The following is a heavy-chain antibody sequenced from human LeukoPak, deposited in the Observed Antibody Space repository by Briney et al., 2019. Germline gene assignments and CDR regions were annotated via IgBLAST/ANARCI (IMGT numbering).Heavy chain of an antibody. CDR2: IYRSGKT. Sequence: SQTLSLTCTVSGGSISNGDYYWSWIRQPPGKGLEWIGYIYRSGKTYYNPSLKSRISISVDTSKNQFSLRLSSVTAADMAVYYCARVRVDDWFDPWGQGTLVTVSS. CDR3: ARVRVDDWFDP. J-gene: IGHJ5*02. CDR1: GGSISNGDYY. V-gene: IGHV4-30-4*01.